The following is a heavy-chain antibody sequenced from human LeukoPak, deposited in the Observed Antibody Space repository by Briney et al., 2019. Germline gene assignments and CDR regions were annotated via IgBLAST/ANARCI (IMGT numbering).Heavy chain of an antibody. J-gene: IGHJ4*02. CDR3: ARDRVITVTTIFDY. Sequence: SQTLSLTCAISGDSVSSNSAAWNWIRQSPSRGLEWLGRTYYRSKWYNDFALSVKSRITINPDTSKNQFSLQLNSVTPEDTAVYYCARDRVITVTTIFDYWGQGTLVTVSS. D-gene: IGHD4-17*01. CDR2: TYYRSKWYN. V-gene: IGHV6-1*01. CDR1: GDSVSSNSAA.